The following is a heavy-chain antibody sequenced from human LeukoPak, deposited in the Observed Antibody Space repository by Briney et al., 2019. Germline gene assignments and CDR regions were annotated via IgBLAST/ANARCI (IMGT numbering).Heavy chain of an antibody. V-gene: IGHV1-2*02. D-gene: IGHD1-26*01. CDR2: INPNSGGT. CDR1: GYTFTGYY. J-gene: IGHJ4*02. Sequence: ASVKVSCKASGYTFTGYYMHWVRQAPGQGLEWMGWINPNSGGTNYAQKFQGRVTMTRDTSISTAYMELRRLRSDDTAVYYCARRVGATKSSRSFDYWGQGTLVAVSS. CDR3: ARRVGATKSSRSFDY.